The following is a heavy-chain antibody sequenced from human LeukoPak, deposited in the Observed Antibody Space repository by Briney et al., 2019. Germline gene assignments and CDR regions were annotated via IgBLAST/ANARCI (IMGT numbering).Heavy chain of an antibody. CDR1: GTSLSLFR. V-gene: IGHV4-4*07. J-gene: IGHJ4*02. CDR2: IYTNGAT. CDR3: ARKDGDY. Sequence: SETLSLTCTVSGTSLSLFRWTWFRQPAGKRSEWIGLIYTNGATTLNPSLKSRVAMSVDPAKNQLFLKLASVTAADTAMYYCARKDGDYWGQGTLVTVSS.